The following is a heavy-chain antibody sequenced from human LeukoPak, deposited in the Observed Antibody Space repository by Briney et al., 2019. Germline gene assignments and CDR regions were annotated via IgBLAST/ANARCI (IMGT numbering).Heavy chain of an antibody. V-gene: IGHV4-59*01. Sequence: SETLSLTCTVLGGYITALVSTWFRQPPGKGLEWIGYFSYSGGTTYNPSLKSRVTISIDTSKNQFSLILNSVTAPDTAAYYCGNTGPLRKFCDYWGPGTLVTVSS. CDR2: FSYSGGT. D-gene: IGHD3-9*01. J-gene: IGHJ4*02. CDR1: GGYITALV. CDR3: GNTGPLRKFCDY.